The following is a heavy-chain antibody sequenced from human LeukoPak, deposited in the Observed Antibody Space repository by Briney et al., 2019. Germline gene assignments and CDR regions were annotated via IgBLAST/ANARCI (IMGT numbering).Heavy chain of an antibody. CDR2: ISSSGSTI. J-gene: IGHJ4*02. CDR1: GFTFSDYY. D-gene: IGHD3-3*01. CDR3: ARDSITIFGVVIN. Sequence: GGSLRLSCAASGFTFSDYYMSWIRQAPGKGLEWVSYISSSGSTIYYADSVKGRFTISRDNTKNSLYLQMNSLRAEDTAVYYCARDSITIFGVVINWGQGTLVTVSS. V-gene: IGHV3-11*01.